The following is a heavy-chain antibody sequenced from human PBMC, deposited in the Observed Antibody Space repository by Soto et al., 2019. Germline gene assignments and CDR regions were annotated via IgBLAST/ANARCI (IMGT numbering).Heavy chain of an antibody. V-gene: IGHV3-21*01. Sequence: GGSLRLSCAASGFTFSSYSMNWVRQAPGKGLEWVSSISSSSSYIYYADSVKGRFTISRDNAKNSLYLQMNSLRAEDTAVYYCARDYIVVVPAAMMPMDVWGQGTTVTVSS. CDR2: ISSSSSYI. CDR3: ARDYIVVVPAAMMPMDV. D-gene: IGHD2-2*01. CDR1: GFTFSSYS. J-gene: IGHJ6*02.